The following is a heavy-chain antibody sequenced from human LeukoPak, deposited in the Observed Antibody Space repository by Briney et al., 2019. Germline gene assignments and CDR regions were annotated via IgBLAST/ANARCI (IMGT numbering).Heavy chain of an antibody. Sequence: GGSLRLSCAASGFTFSSYEMNWVRQAPGKGLEWVSYISSSGSTIYYADSVKGRFTISRDNAKNSLYLQMNSLRAEDTAVYYCASTYYDILTGYYNDYWGQGTLVTVSS. CDR3: ASTYYDILTGYYNDY. D-gene: IGHD3-9*01. V-gene: IGHV3-48*03. CDR2: ISSSGSTI. CDR1: GFTFSSYE. J-gene: IGHJ4*02.